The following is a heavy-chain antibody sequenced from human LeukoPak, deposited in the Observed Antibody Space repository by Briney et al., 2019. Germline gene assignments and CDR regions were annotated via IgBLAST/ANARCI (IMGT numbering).Heavy chain of an antibody. D-gene: IGHD1-26*01. CDR1: GFTFSSYA. CDR3: ARAISGYIDY. CDR2: ISSNGGST. V-gene: IGHV3-64*01. J-gene: IGHJ4*02. Sequence: PGGSLRLSCAASGFTFSSYAMHWVRQAPGKGLEYVSAISSNGGSTYYANSVKGRFTISRDNSKNTLYLQMGSLRAEDMAVYYCARAISGYIDYWGQGTLVTVS.